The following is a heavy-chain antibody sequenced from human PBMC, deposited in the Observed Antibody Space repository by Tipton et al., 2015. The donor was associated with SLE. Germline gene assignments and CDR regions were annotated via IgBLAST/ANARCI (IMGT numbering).Heavy chain of an antibody. CDR1: GGSISSYY. CDR3: ARVRVRYSSGWTYYFDY. J-gene: IGHJ4*02. D-gene: IGHD6-19*01. CDR2: IYYSGST. V-gene: IGHV4-59*01. Sequence: TLSLTCTVSGGSISSYYWSWIRQPPGKGLEWIGYIYYSGSTNYNPSLKSRVTISVDTSKNQFSLKLSSVTAADTAVYYCARVRVRYSSGWTYYFDYWGQGTLVTVSS.